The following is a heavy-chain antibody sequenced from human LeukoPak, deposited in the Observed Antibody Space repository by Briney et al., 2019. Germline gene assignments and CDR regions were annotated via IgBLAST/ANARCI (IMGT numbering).Heavy chain of an antibody. CDR3: AGNWGVDAFDI. D-gene: IGHD7-27*01. J-gene: IGHJ3*02. Sequence: SETLSLTCTVSGGSISSGSYYWSWIRQPAGKGLEWIGRIYTSGSTNYNPSLKSRVTMSVDTSKNQFSLKLSSVTAADTAVYYCAGNWGVDAFDIWGQGTMVTVSS. CDR1: GGSISSGSYY. CDR2: IYTSGST. V-gene: IGHV4-61*02.